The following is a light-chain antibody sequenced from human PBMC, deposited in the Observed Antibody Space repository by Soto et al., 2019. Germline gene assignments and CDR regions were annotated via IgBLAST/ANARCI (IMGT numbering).Light chain of an antibody. Sequence: QSVLTQPASVSGSPGRSITISCTGTSSDVGGYNYVSWYQQHPGKAPKLMIYDVSNRPSGVSNRFSGSKSGNMASLTISGLQAEDEADYYCSSYTSSSTLYVFGTGTKVTVL. J-gene: IGLJ1*01. CDR3: SSYTSSSTLYV. V-gene: IGLV2-14*01. CDR1: SSDVGGYNY. CDR2: DVS.